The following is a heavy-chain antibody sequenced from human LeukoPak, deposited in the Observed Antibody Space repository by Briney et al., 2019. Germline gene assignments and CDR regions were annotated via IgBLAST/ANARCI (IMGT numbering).Heavy chain of an antibody. D-gene: IGHD6-6*01. CDR3: ARVIATRPHYHYYMDV. Sequence: GESLKISCAASGFTFSEHYMSWIRQAPGKGLEWVSYISNSGRTIYYADSVKGRFIISRGNAENSLYLQMNSLRAEDTAVYYCARVIATRPHYHYYMDVWGKGTTVTVSS. CDR1: GFTFSEHY. V-gene: IGHV3-11*04. CDR2: ISNSGRTI. J-gene: IGHJ6*03.